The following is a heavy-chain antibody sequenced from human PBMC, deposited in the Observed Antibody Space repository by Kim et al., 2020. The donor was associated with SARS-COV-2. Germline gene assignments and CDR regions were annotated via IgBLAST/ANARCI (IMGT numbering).Heavy chain of an antibody. D-gene: IGHD1-26*01. CDR2: IYHSGST. CDR1: GASISSSTYY. V-gene: IGHV4-39*01. Sequence: SETLSLTCTVSGASISSSTYYWGWIRQPPGKGLEWIGSIYHSGSTYYNPSLKSRVTISVDTSKNKFSLKVSSVTAVDTAVYYCARHDRIVGATTTFAYWGQGTLVTVSS. CDR3: ARHDRIVGATTTFAY. J-gene: IGHJ4*02.